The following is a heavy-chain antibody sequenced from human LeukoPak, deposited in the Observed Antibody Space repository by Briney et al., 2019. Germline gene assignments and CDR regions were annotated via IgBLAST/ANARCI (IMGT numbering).Heavy chain of an antibody. D-gene: IGHD4-23*01. V-gene: IGHV3-49*04. J-gene: IGHJ6*02. CDR2: IRSKAYGGTT. CDR3: ARGPILLWLHNGMDV. Sequence: PGRSLRLSCTGSGFIFGDHAMAWVRQAPGKGLEWVGFIRSKAYGGTTEYAASVKGRFTISRDDSRGIAYLEMNSLKTEDTAVYYCARGPILLWLHNGMDVWSQGTTVTVSS. CDR1: GFIFGDHA.